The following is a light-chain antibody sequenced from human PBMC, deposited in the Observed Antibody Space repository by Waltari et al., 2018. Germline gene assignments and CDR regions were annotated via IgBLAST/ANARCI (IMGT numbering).Light chain of an antibody. CDR1: SSNIENNY. V-gene: IGLV1-47*01. CDR3: LAWDASLSGWV. J-gene: IGLJ3*02. Sequence: QSVLTQPPSTSGTPGQAVTISCSGSSSNIENNYVYCYQQLPGTAPKLPVYWNNRRPSGLTDRFFASKSGTSASLAISGLRSEDEGDYYCLAWDASLSGWVFGGGTKVTVL. CDR2: WNN.